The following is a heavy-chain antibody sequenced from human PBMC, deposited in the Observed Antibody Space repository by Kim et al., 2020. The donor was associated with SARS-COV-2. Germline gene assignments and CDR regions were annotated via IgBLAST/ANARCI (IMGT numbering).Heavy chain of an antibody. V-gene: IGHV6-1*01. Sequence: VPVKSRITLNPDTTKNQFSLQLNSVPPEDTAVYYCARAGPGIAAADFDYWGQGTMVTVSS. J-gene: IGHJ4*02. CDR3: ARAGPGIAAADFDY. D-gene: IGHD6-13*01.